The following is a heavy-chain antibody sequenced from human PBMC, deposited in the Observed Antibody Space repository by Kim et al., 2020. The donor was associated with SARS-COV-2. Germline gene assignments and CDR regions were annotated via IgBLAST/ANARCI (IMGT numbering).Heavy chain of an antibody. Sequence: DGETTDYAAPVKGRFTISREDSKNTLYLQMNSLKTEDTAVYYCTTDISVLGGQGTLVTVSS. V-gene: IGHV3-15*01. CDR2: DGETT. D-gene: IGHD6-25*01. CDR3: TTDISVL. J-gene: IGHJ4*02.